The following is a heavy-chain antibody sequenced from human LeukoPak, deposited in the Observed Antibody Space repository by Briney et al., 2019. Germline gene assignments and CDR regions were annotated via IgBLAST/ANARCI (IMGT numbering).Heavy chain of an antibody. V-gene: IGHV4-61*02. CDR2: IYTSGST. CDR3: ARDDLDY. Sequence: SETLSLTCIVSGGSISSSSYYWSWIRQPAGKGLEWIGRIYTSGSTNYNPSLKSRVTMSVDTSKNQFSLKLSSVTAADTAVYFCARDDLDYWGQGTLVTVSS. CDR1: GGSISSSSYY. J-gene: IGHJ4*02.